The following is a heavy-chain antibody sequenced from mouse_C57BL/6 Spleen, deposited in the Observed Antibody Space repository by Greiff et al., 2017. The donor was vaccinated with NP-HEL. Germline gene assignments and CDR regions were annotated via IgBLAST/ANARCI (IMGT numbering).Heavy chain of an antibody. J-gene: IGHJ3*01. CDR1: GYTFTSYW. Sequence: VQLQQPGAELVKPGASVKLSCKASGYTFTSYWMHWVKQRPGQGLEWIGMIHPNSGSTNYNEKFKSKATLTVDKSSSTAYMQLSSLTSEDSAVYYCARYTSYDYDGAWFAYWGQGTLVTVSA. CDR2: IHPNSGST. CDR3: ARYTSYDYDGAWFAY. V-gene: IGHV1-64*01. D-gene: IGHD2-4*01.